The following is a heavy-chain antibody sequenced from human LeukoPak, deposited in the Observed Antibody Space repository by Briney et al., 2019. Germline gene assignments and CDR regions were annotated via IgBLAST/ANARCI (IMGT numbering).Heavy chain of an antibody. CDR3: ARGAYYYDSSGYYYPFDY. D-gene: IGHD3-22*01. V-gene: IGHV3-21*04. Sequence: GGSLRLSCAASGFTFSSYSMNWVRQAPGKGLEWVSSISSSSSYIYYANSVKGRFTISRDNAKNSLYLQMNSLRAEDTAVYYCARGAYYYDSSGYYYPFDYWGQGTLVTVSS. J-gene: IGHJ4*02. CDR2: ISSSSSYI. CDR1: GFTFSSYS.